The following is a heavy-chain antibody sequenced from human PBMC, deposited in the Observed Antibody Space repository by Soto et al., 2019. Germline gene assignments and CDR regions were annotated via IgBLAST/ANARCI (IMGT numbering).Heavy chain of an antibody. CDR1: GGTFSSNA. V-gene: IGHV1-69*01. D-gene: IGHD3-10*02. Sequence: SVKVSWKDSGGTFSSNAISWVRQAPGQGLEWMGGIIPIFGTANYAQKFQGRVTITADESTSTAYMELSSLSSEDTAVYYCARRLFGKMSTMEFDYWGQGTLVTGSS. J-gene: IGHJ4*02. CDR3: ARRLFGKMSTMEFDY. CDR2: IIPIFGTA.